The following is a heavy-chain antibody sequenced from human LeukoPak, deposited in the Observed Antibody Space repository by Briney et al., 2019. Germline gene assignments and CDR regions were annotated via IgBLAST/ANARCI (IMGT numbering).Heavy chain of an antibody. Sequence: SETLSLTCTVSGGSTSPYHWGWIRQPPGKGLEWTGYIYYSGSTNYNPSLNSRVTISVDTSKNQFSLRLSSVTAADTAIYYCARAVSGRFDYWGQGTLVTVSS. J-gene: IGHJ4*02. D-gene: IGHD6-19*01. CDR2: IYYSGST. V-gene: IGHV4-59*08. CDR3: ARAVSGRFDY. CDR1: GGSTSPYH.